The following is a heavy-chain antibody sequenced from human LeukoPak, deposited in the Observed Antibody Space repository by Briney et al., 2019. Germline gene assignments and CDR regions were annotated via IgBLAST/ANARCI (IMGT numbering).Heavy chain of an antibody. CDR3: ARHYSSSWYLGGYYYYGMDV. V-gene: IGHV5-51*01. CDR1: GYSFTSYW. CDR2: IYPGDSDT. D-gene: IGHD6-13*01. J-gene: IGHJ6*02. Sequence: GESLKISCKGSGYSFTSYWIGRVRQMPGKGLEWMGIIYPGDSDTRYSPSFQGQVTISADKSISTAYLQWSSLKASDTAMYYCARHYSSSWYLGGYYYYGMDVWGQGTTVTVSS.